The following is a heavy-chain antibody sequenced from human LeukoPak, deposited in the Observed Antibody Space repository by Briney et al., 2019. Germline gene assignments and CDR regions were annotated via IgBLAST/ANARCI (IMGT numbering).Heavy chain of an antibody. D-gene: IGHD4-17*01. CDR3: AKGHSDYGTGFDL. Sequence: GGSLRLSCAASGLTFSNYAMSWVRQAPGKGLESVSVISGTGGRTYYADSVRGRFTISRDNSKNTVYLLMNRLRAEDTTVYYCAKGHSDYGTGFDLWGRGALVTVSS. V-gene: IGHV3-23*01. CDR1: GLTFSNYA. J-gene: IGHJ4*02. CDR2: ISGTGGRT.